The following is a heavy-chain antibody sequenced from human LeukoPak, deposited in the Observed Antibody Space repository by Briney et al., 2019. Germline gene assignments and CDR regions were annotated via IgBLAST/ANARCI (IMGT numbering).Heavy chain of an antibody. CDR3: APTVVGTGYFQH. D-gene: IGHD6-19*01. CDR1: GFTFSSYS. Sequence: PGGSLRLSCAASGFTFSSYSMNWVRQAPGKGLEWVSSISSSSTYIYYADSVEGRFTISRDNAKNSLYLRMNSLRAEDTAVYYCAPTVVGTGYFQHWGQGTLVTVSS. CDR2: ISSSSTYI. J-gene: IGHJ1*01. V-gene: IGHV3-21*01.